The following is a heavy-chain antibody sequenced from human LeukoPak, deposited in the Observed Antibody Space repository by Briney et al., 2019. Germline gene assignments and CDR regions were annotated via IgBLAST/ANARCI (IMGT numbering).Heavy chain of an antibody. J-gene: IGHJ4*02. CDR1: GGSFSGYY. D-gene: IGHD5-18*01. V-gene: IGHV4-34*01. CDR2: INHSGST. Sequence: SETLSLTCAVYGGSFSGYYWSWICQPPGKGLEWIGEINHSGSTNYNPSLKSRVTISVDTSKNQFSLKLSSVTAADTAVYYYARSVAQLWGPENLDYWGQGTLVTVSS. CDR3: ARSVAQLWGPENLDY.